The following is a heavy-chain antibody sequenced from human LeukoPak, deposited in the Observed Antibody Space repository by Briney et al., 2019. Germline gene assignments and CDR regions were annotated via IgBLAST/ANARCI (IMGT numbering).Heavy chain of an antibody. J-gene: IGHJ5*02. CDR1: GFTFGDYA. CDR3: ARDRGSMIRGFDP. V-gene: IGHV3-49*04. D-gene: IGHD3-22*01. CDR2: IRSKAYGGTT. Sequence: GGSLRLSCTASGFTFGDYAMSWVRQAPGKGLEWVGFIRSKAYGGTTEYAASVKGRFTISRDDSKSIAYLQMNSLKTEDTAVYYCARDRGSMIRGFDPWGQGTLVTVSS.